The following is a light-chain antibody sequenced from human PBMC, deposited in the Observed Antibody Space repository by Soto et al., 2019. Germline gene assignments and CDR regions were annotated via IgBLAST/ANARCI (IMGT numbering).Light chain of an antibody. CDR3: QHYNSYSEA. CDR2: KAS. CDR1: QSISTR. Sequence: DIQMTQCPSTLPASVGDRVTSTCRASQSISTRLAWYQQKPGKAPKLLIYKASTLKSGVPSRFSGSGSGTEFTLTISSLQPDDFATYYCQHYNSYSEAFGQGTKVDIK. J-gene: IGKJ1*01. V-gene: IGKV1-5*03.